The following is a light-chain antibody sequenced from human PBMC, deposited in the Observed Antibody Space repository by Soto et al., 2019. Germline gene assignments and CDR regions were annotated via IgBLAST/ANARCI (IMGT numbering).Light chain of an antibody. CDR1: QSFNSRY. Sequence: EIVLAQSPGTLSLSPGDRATLSCRASQSFNSRYLAWFQQRPGQAPRLPIYATSSRAADIPDRFSGSGSGTDFTLTINRLEPEDFAVYYCQQYGSAPWTFGQGTKVEIK. V-gene: IGKV3-20*01. CDR3: QQYGSAPWT. CDR2: ATS. J-gene: IGKJ1*01.